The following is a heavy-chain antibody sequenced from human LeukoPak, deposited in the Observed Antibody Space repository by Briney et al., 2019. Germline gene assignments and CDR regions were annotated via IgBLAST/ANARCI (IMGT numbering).Heavy chain of an antibody. J-gene: IGHJ4*02. V-gene: IGHV1-46*01. CDR3: ARASIAVAGRVGIWDY. D-gene: IGHD6-19*01. Sequence: ASVKVSCKASGYTFTRYQMHWVRQAPGQGLEWMGIINPSGGSTSYAQKFQGRVTMTRDTSTSTVYMELSSLRSEDTAVYYCARASIAVAGRVGIWDYWGQGTLVTVSS. CDR2: INPSGGST. CDR1: GYTFTRYQ.